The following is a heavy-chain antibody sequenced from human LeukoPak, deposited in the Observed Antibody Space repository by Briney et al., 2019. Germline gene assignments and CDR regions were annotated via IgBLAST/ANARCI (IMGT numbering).Heavy chain of an antibody. CDR1: GYSISSGYY. CDR2: IYYSGST. J-gene: IGHJ6*03. Sequence: SETLSLTCTVSGYSISSGYYWGWIRQPPGKGLEWIGSIYYSGSTYYNPSLKSRVTISVDTSKNQFSLKLSSVTAADTAVYYCARHMTTVTTPMDVWGKGTTVTISS. CDR3: ARHMTTVTTPMDV. V-gene: IGHV4-38-2*02. D-gene: IGHD4-17*01.